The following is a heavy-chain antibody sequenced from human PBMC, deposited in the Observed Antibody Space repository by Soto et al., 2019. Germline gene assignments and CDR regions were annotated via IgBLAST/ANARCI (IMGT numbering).Heavy chain of an antibody. Sequence: EVQVVETGGGLIQPGGSLRLTCAASGFSVTRNYMTWVRQAPGKGLEWVSVIYTDDNTYYADSVKGRFTISRDKSKNILYLQMNSLRAQDTAVYYCATSSGWYCFDYWGQGTLVTVSS. CDR3: ATSSGWYCFDY. D-gene: IGHD6-19*01. J-gene: IGHJ4*02. V-gene: IGHV3-53*02. CDR1: GFSVTRNY. CDR2: IYTDDNT.